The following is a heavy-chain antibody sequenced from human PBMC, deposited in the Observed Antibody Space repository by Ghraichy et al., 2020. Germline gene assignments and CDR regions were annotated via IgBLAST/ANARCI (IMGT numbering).Heavy chain of an antibody. V-gene: IGHV6-1*01. CDR2: TYYRSKWYS. D-gene: IGHD3-3*02. CDR1: GDSVSSKSAA. Sequence: SQTLSLTCAISGDSVSSKSAAWNWIRQSPSRGLEWLGRTYYRSKWYSDYAVSVKSRITINADTSKNQFSLHLNSVTPEDTAVYYCARILGPLAGRVSWFDPWGQGTLVTVSS. J-gene: IGHJ5*02. CDR3: ARILGPLAGRVSWFDP.